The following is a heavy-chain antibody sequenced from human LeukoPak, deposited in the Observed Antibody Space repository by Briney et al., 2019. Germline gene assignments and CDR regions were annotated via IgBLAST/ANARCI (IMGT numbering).Heavy chain of an antibody. Sequence: GGSLRLSCAASGFTFSSYSMSWVRQAPWKGLEWFLAISGSGGSTYYADSVKGRFTISRDNSKNTLYLQMNSLRAEDTAVYYCAKDRGGNSLNAFDIWGQGTMVTVSS. V-gene: IGHV3-23*01. CDR1: GFTFSSYS. CDR2: ISGSGGST. CDR3: AKDRGGNSLNAFDI. D-gene: IGHD4-23*01. J-gene: IGHJ3*02.